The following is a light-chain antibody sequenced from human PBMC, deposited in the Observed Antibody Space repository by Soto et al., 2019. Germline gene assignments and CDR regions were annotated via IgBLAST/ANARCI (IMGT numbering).Light chain of an antibody. CDR2: EGS. CDR1: SSDVGRYNI. Sequence: QSALTQPASVSGSRGQSITISCTGTSSDVGRYNIVSWYQQHPGKAPKLMIYEGSKRPSGVSNRFSGSKSGNTASLTISGLQAEDEADYYCCSYAGSSTYVFGTGTKVTVL. CDR3: CSYAGSSTYV. J-gene: IGLJ1*01. V-gene: IGLV2-23*01.